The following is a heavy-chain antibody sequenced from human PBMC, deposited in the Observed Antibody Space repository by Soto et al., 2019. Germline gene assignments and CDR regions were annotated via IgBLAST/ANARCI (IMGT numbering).Heavy chain of an antibody. Sequence: ASVKVSCKASGYTFTSYGISWVRQAPGQGLEWMGWISAYNGNTNYAQKLQGRVTMTTDTSTSTAYMELRSLRSDDTAVYYCAKVIHTSSYYCYDMDVWGKGTAVSVSS. CDR1: GYTFTSYG. CDR3: AKVIHTSSYYCYDMDV. J-gene: IGHJ6*03. CDR2: ISAYNGNT. D-gene: IGHD1-26*01. V-gene: IGHV1-18*01.